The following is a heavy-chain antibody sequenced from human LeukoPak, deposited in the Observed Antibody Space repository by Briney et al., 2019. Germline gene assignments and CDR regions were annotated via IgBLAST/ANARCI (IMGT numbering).Heavy chain of an antibody. CDR3: ARSARHCNNGVCFTDYYIDL. CDR1: GYTFTSYG. CDR2: INPNSGDP. J-gene: IGHJ6*03. Sequence: ASVKVSCKASGYTFTSYGISWVRQAPGQGLEWMGRINPNSGDPNYPQKFQGRVTTTRDTSISTAYMGMSSLTSDDTAVYYCARSARHCNNGVCFTDYYIDLWGKGTTVIVSS. V-gene: IGHV1-2*06. D-gene: IGHD2-8*01.